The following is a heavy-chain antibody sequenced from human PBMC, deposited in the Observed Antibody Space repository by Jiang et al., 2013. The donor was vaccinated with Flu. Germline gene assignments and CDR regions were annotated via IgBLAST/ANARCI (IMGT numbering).Heavy chain of an antibody. V-gene: IGHV3-30*18. Sequence: VQLLESGGGVVQPGRSLRLSCAASGFTFSSYGMHWVRQAPGKGLEWVAVISYDGSNKYYADSVKGRFTISRDNSKNTLYLQMNSLRAEDTAVYYCAKASIGPRAVWWYYFDYWGQGTLVTVSS. CDR1: GFTFSSYG. D-gene: IGHD2-21*01. CDR2: ISYDGSNK. J-gene: IGHJ4*02. CDR3: AKASIGPRAVWWYYFDY.